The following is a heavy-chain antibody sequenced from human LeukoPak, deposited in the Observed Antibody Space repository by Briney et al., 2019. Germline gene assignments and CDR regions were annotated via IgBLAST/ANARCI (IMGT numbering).Heavy chain of an antibody. Sequence: QPGGSLRLSCAASGFTFSNYGMHWVRQAPGKGLEWVTLIYYDGTKESYGDSVKGRFTISRDNSKNTLYLQMNSLRVEDTALYYCAKDGGYSNYAFGLWGQGTMVIVSS. D-gene: IGHD4-11*01. J-gene: IGHJ3*01. CDR2: IYYDGTKE. CDR3: AKDGGYSNYAFGL. V-gene: IGHV3-33*06. CDR1: GFTFSNYG.